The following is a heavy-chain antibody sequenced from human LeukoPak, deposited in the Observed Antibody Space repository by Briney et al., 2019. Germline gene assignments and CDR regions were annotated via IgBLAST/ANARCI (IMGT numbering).Heavy chain of an antibody. D-gene: IGHD1-1*01. J-gene: IGHJ4*02. CDR1: GFTFSSYA. CDR2: INQDGSLE. V-gene: IGHV3-7*01. Sequence: GGSLRLSCAASGFTFSSYAMSWVRQAPGKGLEWVANINQDGSLEKYVDSVKGRFTISRDDAENSVYLQMNSLRAEDTAVYYCARDGHNGNDFDYWGQGTLVTVSS. CDR3: ARDGHNGNDFDY.